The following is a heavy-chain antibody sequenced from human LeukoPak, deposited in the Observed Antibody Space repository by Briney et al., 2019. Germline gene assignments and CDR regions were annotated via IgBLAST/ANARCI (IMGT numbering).Heavy chain of an antibody. D-gene: IGHD3-22*01. CDR2: INWNGGST. CDR1: GFTFNDYG. Sequence: GGSLRLSCAASGFTFNDYGMSWVRQAPRKGLEWVSGINWNGGSTGYADSVKGRFTISRDNAKNSLYLQMTSLRAEDTALYYCARNFGGGDSSGPYSWGQGTLVTVSS. V-gene: IGHV3-20*04. CDR3: ARNFGGGDSSGPYS. J-gene: IGHJ4*02.